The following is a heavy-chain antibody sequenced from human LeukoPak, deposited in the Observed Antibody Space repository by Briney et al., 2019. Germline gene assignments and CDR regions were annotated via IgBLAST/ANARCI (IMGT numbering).Heavy chain of an antibody. CDR2: ISAYNGNT. Sequence: ASVKVSCKASGYTFTNYGISWVRQAPGQGLEWMGWISAYNGNTKYAQKFQGRVAMTTDTSTSTAYMDLRSLRSDDTAVYYCARGSLYCSGINCYNSNRFDPWGQGTLVTVSS. CDR1: GYTFTNYG. CDR3: ARGSLYCSGINCYNSNRFDP. J-gene: IGHJ5*02. V-gene: IGHV1-18*01. D-gene: IGHD2-2*02.